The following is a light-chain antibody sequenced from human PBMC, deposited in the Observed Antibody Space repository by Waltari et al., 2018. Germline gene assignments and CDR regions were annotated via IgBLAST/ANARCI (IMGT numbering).Light chain of an antibody. Sequence: EIVLTQSPGTLSLSSGERATLSCRASQSVTSSYSALYQQKPGQAPRLLIYDASSRATGIPDRFSGSGSGTDFTLTISRLEPEDFAVYYCQQYGSSPYTFGQGTKLEIK. CDR2: DAS. CDR1: QSVTSSY. CDR3: QQYGSSPYT. V-gene: IGKV3-20*01. J-gene: IGKJ2*01.